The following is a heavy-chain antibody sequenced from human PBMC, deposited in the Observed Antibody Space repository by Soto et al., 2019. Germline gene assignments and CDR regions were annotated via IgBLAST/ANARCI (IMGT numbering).Heavy chain of an antibody. CDR1: GFTFSSYG. CDR3: AREYSYGFYFQH. CDR2: ISYGGRST. V-gene: IGHV3-30*03. J-gene: IGHJ1*01. D-gene: IGHD5-18*01. Sequence: PGGSLRLSCAASGFTFSSYGMHWVRQAPGKGLEWVAVISYGGRSTYYADSVKGRFTISRDNSNNTLSVHMNSLRAEDTAVYYCAREYSYGFYFQHWGQGALVTVSS.